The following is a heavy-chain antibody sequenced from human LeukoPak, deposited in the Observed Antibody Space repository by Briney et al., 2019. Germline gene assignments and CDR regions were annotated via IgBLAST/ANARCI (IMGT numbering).Heavy chain of an antibody. V-gene: IGHV1-46*01. J-gene: IGHJ4*02. CDR2: INPSGGST. D-gene: IGHD3-22*01. CDR3: ARDSLPDYYDSSGYYYGV. Sequence: ASVKVSCKASGYTFTSYYMHWVRPAPGQGLEWMGIINPSGGSTSYAQKFQGRVTITADESTSTAYMELSSLRSEDTAVYYCARDSLPDYYDSSGYYYGVWGQGTLVTVSS. CDR1: GYTFTSYY.